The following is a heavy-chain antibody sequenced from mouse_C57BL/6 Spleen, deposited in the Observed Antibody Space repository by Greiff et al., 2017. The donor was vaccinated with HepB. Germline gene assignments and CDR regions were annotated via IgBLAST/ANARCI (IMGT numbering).Heavy chain of an antibody. V-gene: IGHV5-4*01. CDR1: GFTFSSYA. CDR3: ARDSYYYAMDY. J-gene: IGHJ4*01. CDR2: ISSGGSYT. D-gene: IGHD2-10*01. Sequence: EVKLVESGEGLVKPGGSLKLSCAASGFTFSSYAMSWVRQTPEKRLEWVAYISSGGSYTYYPDNVKGRFTISRDNAKNNLYLQMSHLKSEDTAMYYCARDSYYYAMDYWGQGTSVTVSS.